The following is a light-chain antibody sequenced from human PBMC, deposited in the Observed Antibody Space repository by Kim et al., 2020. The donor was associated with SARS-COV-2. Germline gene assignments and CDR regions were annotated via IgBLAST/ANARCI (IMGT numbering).Light chain of an antibody. CDR2: GAS. CDR3: QQYGNSPRT. V-gene: IGKV3-20*01. Sequence: SPGERAALPCRTGQSVNSNYLAWYQQKPGQAPRLLIYGASSRATGIPDRFSGSGSGADFTLTISRLEPGDFAVYYCQQYGNSPRTFGQGTKVDIK. CDR1: QSVNSNY. J-gene: IGKJ1*01.